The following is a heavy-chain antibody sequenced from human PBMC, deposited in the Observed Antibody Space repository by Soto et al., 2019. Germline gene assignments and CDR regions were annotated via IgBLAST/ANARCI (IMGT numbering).Heavy chain of an antibody. Sequence: GGSLRLSCAASGFAFTDYAMTWVRQAPGKGLEWVSSISSSSRYIYYADSLKGRFTISRDNAKTSLYLQMNSLRAEDTAVYYCARKNNWNDAVDYWGQGALVTVSS. CDR1: GFAFTDYA. CDR3: ARKNNWNDAVDY. D-gene: IGHD1-20*01. J-gene: IGHJ4*02. V-gene: IGHV3-21*01. CDR2: ISSSSRYI.